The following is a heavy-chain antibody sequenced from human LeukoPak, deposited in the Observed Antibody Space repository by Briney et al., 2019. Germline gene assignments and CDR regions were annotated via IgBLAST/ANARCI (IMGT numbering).Heavy chain of an antibody. CDR1: GYSFTTYW. V-gene: IGHV5-51*01. CDR3: ARSSGVSGSYDH. Sequence: GESLKISCKGSGYSFTTYWIGWVRQMPGKGLEWMGIIFPGDSDTRYSPSLQGQVTISADKSISTAYLQWSSLKASDTAIYYCARSSGVSGSYDHWGQGTLLTVSS. CDR2: IFPGDSDT. J-gene: IGHJ5*02. D-gene: IGHD1-26*01.